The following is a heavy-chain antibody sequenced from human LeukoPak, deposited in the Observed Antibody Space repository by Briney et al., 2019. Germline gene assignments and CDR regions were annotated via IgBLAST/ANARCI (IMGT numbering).Heavy chain of an antibody. Sequence: GGSLRLSCAASGFTFSDYYMSWIRQAPGKGLEGVSYISSSGSTIYYADSVKGRFTISRDNAKNSLYLQMNSLRAEDTAVYYCARDTRGDFWSGYSTYYYYYGMDVWGQGTTVTVSS. V-gene: IGHV3-11*01. CDR2: ISSSGSTI. CDR3: ARDTRGDFWSGYSTYYYYYGMDV. J-gene: IGHJ6*02. D-gene: IGHD3-3*01. CDR1: GFTFSDYY.